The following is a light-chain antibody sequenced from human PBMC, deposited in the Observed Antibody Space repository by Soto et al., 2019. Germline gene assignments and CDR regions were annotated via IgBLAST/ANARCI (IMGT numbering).Light chain of an antibody. CDR3: QQYNTWPPWT. CDR2: GAS. CDR1: QSVRSD. J-gene: IGKJ1*01. V-gene: IGKV3-15*01. Sequence: EIVMTQSPATLSVSPGERATLSCRASQSVRSDLAWYQLKPGQAPRLLIYGASTRATGIPARFSGSGSGTEFTLTISSLQSEDFAVYYCQQYNTWPPWTFGQGTKVDIK.